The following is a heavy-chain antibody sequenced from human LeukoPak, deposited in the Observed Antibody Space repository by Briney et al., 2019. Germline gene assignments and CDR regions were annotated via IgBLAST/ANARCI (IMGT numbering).Heavy chain of an antibody. J-gene: IGHJ6*02. CDR2: IRSRANNYAT. Sequence: PGGSLRLSCEASVFTFSDSAIHWVRQAPGKGLEWVGRIRSRANNYATVYSASVEGRFSMSRDDSKNTAYLQMNSLKTEDTAIYYCSGYDYGMDVWGQGTTVTVSS. CDR3: SGYDYGMDV. V-gene: IGHV3-73*01. CDR1: VFTFSDSA.